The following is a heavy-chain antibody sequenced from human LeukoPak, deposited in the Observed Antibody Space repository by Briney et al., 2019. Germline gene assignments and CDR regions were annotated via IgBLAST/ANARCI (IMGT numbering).Heavy chain of an antibody. D-gene: IGHD2-2*01. Sequence: GASVNVSCKASGYNFSSYYMHWVRQAPGQGLEWMGIIYPSGGSTSYAQKFQDRVTMTRDTSTSTVYMELSSLQSEDTAVYYCAPEEVVLVDAVRYYYYGMDVWGQGTTVTVSS. J-gene: IGHJ6*02. CDR2: IYPSGGST. CDR3: APEEVVLVDAVRYYYYGMDV. CDR1: GYNFSSYY. V-gene: IGHV1-46*01.